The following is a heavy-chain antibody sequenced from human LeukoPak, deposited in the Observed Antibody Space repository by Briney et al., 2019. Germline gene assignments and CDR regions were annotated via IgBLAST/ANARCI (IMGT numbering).Heavy chain of an antibody. CDR1: GFTVSSNY. J-gene: IGHJ4*02. CDR2: FYSGGST. Sequence: GGSLRLSCAASGFTVSSNYMSWVRQAPGKGLEWVSNFYSGGSTYYADSVKGRFTISRDNSKNTLYLQMNSLRAEDTAVYYCARDRYGGGGGYYFDYWGQGTLVTVSS. V-gene: IGHV3-66*01. D-gene: IGHD3-22*01. CDR3: ARDRYGGGGGYYFDY.